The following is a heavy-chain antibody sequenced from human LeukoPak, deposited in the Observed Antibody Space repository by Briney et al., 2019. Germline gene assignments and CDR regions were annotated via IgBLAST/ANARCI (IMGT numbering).Heavy chain of an antibody. Sequence: PGGALRLSCAASGFIFSSYEMNWVRQAPGKGLEWVSYISSSGSTIYYADSVKGRFTISRDNAKNSLYLQMNSLRTEDTALYYCAKGSTDYDSSNYYLGYWGQGTLVTVSS. J-gene: IGHJ4*02. V-gene: IGHV3-48*03. CDR1: GFIFSSYE. CDR2: ISSSGSTI. D-gene: IGHD3-22*01. CDR3: AKGSTDYDSSNYYLGY.